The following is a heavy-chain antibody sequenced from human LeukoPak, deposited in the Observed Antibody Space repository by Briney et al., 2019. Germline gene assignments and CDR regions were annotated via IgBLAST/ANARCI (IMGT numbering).Heavy chain of an antibody. V-gene: IGHV4-4*07. J-gene: IGHJ3*02. CDR2: IHGIGKT. CDR3: ARIFDRDI. Sequence: SETLSLICTVSGVSLRNSYWYWVRHSAGTGMQWIGRIHGIGKTNYNPSLKSRVIMSLDTSKNQFSLTLSAVTAADTATYYCARIFDRDIWGQGTLVTASP. D-gene: IGHD3-3*01. CDR1: GVSLRNSY.